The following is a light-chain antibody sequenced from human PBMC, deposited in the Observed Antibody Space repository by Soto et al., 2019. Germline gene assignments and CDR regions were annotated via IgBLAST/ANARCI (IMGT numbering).Light chain of an antibody. CDR2: DTS. V-gene: IGLV7-46*01. CDR3: LLAYSSAPPV. J-gene: IGLJ2*01. Sequence: QAVVTQEPSLTVSPGGTVTLTCGSSTGDVTSGHYPYWFQQEPGQAPRTLIYDTSNKHSWTPARFSGSLLGGKAALTLSGAVPEDEEIYYCLLAYSSAPPVFGGGTKLTVL. CDR1: TGDVTSGHY.